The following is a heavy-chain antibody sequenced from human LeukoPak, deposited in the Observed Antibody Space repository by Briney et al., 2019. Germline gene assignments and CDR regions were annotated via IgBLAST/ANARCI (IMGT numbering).Heavy chain of an antibody. V-gene: IGHV4-31*03. Sequence: SSQTLSLTCTVSGGSISSGGYSWSWIRQHPGKGLEWIGYIYYSGSTYYNPSLRSRVTISVDTSKNQFSLKLSSVTAADTAVYYCARAGGYQVYYFDYWGQGTLVTVSS. D-gene: IGHD3-22*01. CDR1: GGSISSGGYS. CDR2: IYYSGST. J-gene: IGHJ4*02. CDR3: ARAGGYQVYYFDY.